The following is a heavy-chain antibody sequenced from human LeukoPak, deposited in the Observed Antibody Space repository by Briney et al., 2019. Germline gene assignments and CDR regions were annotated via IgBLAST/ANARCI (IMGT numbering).Heavy chain of an antibody. D-gene: IGHD1-26*01. CDR3: ARGSSSGSYFPDAFDI. CDR1: GGSISSYN. Sequence: SETLTLTCTVSGGSISSYNWSWIRQPAGKGLEWIGRIYTSGSTNYNPSLKSRVTMSVDTSKNQFSLKLSSVTAADTAVYYCARGSSSGSYFPDAFDIWGQGTMVTVSS. J-gene: IGHJ3*02. CDR2: IYTSGST. V-gene: IGHV4-4*07.